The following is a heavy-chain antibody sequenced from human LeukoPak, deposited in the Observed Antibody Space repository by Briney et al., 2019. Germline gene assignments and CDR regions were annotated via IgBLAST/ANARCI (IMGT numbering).Heavy chain of an antibody. J-gene: IGHJ6*02. D-gene: IGHD3-16*01. CDR2: MNQDGSAK. CDR3: GTYTHWVAGDV. Sequence: PGGSLRLSCTASGFTFSDSWMSWVRQAPGKGLEWVANMNQDGSAKGYVDSVKGRFTISRDNARNSLYLQMSSLRPEDTAVYYCGTYTHWVAGDVWGQGTTVTVSS. V-gene: IGHV3-7*01. CDR1: GFTFSDSW.